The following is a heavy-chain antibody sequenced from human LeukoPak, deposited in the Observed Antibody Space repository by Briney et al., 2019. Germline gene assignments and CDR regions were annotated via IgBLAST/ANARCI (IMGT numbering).Heavy chain of an antibody. CDR2: ISSSGSTI. Sequence: GVSLRLSCAASGFTFSSYEMNWVRQAPGKGLEWVSYISSSGSTIYYADSVKGRFTISRDNAKNSLYLQMNSLRAEDTAVYYCARDWYGHSGSYYDFDYWGQGTLVTVSS. CDR1: GFTFSSYE. D-gene: IGHD1-26*01. CDR3: ARDWYGHSGSYYDFDY. J-gene: IGHJ4*02. V-gene: IGHV3-48*03.